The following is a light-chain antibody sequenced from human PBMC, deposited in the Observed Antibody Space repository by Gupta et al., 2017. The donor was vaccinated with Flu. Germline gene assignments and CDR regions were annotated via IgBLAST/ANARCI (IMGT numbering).Light chain of an antibody. CDR1: QRVSTN. V-gene: IGKV3-15*01. CDR3: QQYNNWPPGVT. CDR2: DAS. Sequence: EIVMTQSPATLSVSPGERATLSCRASQRVSTNLAWYQHPPGQAPRLVIHDASTRDAGFPARCSGSGSGTEGTLTSSSLQAEEWEIYYCQQYNNWPPGVTFGQGTRLEIK. J-gene: IGKJ5*01.